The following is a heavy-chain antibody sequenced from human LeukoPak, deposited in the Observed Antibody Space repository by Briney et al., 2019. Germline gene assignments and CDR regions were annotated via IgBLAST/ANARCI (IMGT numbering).Heavy chain of an antibody. CDR1: GGSFSGYY. J-gene: IGHJ5*02. Sequence: SETLSLTCAVYGGSFSGYYWSWIRQPPGKGLEWIGEINHSGSTNYNPSLKSRVTISVDTSKNQFSLKLSSVTAADTAVYYCARGPIVVVPAAHRGWFDPWGQGTLVTVSS. CDR2: INHSGST. CDR3: ARGPIVVVPAAHRGWFDP. D-gene: IGHD2-2*01. V-gene: IGHV4-34*01.